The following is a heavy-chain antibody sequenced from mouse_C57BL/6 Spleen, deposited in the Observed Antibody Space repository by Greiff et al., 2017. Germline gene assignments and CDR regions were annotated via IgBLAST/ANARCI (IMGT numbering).Heavy chain of an antibody. J-gene: IGHJ2*01. V-gene: IGHV1-76*01. CDR2: IYPGSGNT. CDR1: GYTFTDYY. CDR3: ARERDYYGSSFDY. D-gene: IGHD1-1*01. Sequence: QVQLQQSGAELVRPGASVKLSCKASGYTFTDYYINWVKRRPGQGLEWIARIYPGSGNTYYNEKFKGKATLTAEKSSSTAYMQLSSLTSEDSAVYFCARERDYYGSSFDYWGQGTTLTVSS.